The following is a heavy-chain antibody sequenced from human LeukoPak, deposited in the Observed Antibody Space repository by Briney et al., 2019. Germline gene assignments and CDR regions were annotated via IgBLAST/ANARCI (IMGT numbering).Heavy chain of an antibody. CDR2: IPSDGSSK. Sequence: QPGGSLRLSCAASGFTFSSHVMHWVRQAPGKGLEWVAVIPSDGSSKYYADSVKGRFTISRDNSKNTLYLQMKSLRAEDTAVYYCAREGTTIVVALDYWGQGTLVTVSS. CDR1: GFTFSSHV. V-gene: IGHV3-30-3*01. CDR3: AREGTTIVVALDY. D-gene: IGHD3-22*01. J-gene: IGHJ4*02.